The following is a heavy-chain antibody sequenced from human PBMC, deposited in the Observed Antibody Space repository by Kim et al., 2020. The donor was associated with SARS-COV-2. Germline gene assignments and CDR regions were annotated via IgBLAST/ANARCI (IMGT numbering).Heavy chain of an antibody. CDR1: GGSISSYY. Sequence: SETLSLTCTVSGGSISSYYWSWIRQPPGKGLEWIGYIYYSGSTNYNPSLKSRVTISVDTSKNQFSLKLSSVTAADTAVYYCARLSSSWDYRSYYYYYYGMDVWGQGTRSPSP. CDR3: ARLSSSWDYRSYYYYYYGMDV. D-gene: IGHD6-13*01. V-gene: IGHV4-59*01. J-gene: IGHJ6*02. CDR2: IYYSGST.